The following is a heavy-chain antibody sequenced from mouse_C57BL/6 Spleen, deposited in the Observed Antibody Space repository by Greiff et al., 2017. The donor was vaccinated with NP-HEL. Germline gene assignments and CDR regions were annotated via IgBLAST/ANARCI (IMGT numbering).Heavy chain of an antibody. CDR2: IDPEDGDT. CDR3: TITTVVATGRFAY. V-gene: IGHV14-1*01. CDR1: GFNIKDYY. Sequence: VQLQQSGAELVRPGASVKLSCTASGFNIKDYYMHWVKQRPEQGLEWIGRIDPEDGDTEYAPKFQGKATMTADTSSNTAYLQLSSLTSEDTAVYYCTITTVVATGRFAYWGQGTLVTVSA. D-gene: IGHD1-1*01. J-gene: IGHJ3*01.